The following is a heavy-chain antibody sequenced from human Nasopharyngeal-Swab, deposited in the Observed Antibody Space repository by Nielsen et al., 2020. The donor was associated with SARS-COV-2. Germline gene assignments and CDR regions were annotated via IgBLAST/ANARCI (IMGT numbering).Heavy chain of an antibody. CDR3: ARPSRGSYLRDAFDI. CDR1: GFTFSSYE. Sequence: GGSLRLSCAASGFTFSSYEMNWVRQAPGKGLEWVSYISSSGSTIYYADSVKGRFTISRDNAKNSLYLQMNSLRAEDTAVYYCARPSRGSYLRDAFDIWGQGTMVTVSS. D-gene: IGHD1-26*01. V-gene: IGHV3-48*03. J-gene: IGHJ3*02. CDR2: ISSSGSTI.